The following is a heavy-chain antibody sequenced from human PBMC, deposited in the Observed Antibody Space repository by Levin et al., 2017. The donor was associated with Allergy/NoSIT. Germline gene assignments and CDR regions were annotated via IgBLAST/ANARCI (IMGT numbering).Heavy chain of an antibody. CDR3: ARGGAASGFYHYAVDV. CDR2: IGAAGDT. CDR1: GFTYSTYD. D-gene: IGHD6-13*01. Sequence: GESLKISCAASGFTYSTYDMLWVRQSPGKGLEWVAAIGAAGDTYYRDSVKGRFTISRENAKNSLSLLMNSLKAGDTAVYFCARGGAASGFYHYAVDVWGQGTTVTVSS. V-gene: IGHV3-13*01. J-gene: IGHJ6*02.